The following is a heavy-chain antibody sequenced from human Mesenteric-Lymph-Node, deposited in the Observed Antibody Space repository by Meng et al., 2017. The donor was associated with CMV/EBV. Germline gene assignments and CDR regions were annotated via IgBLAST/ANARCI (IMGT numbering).Heavy chain of an antibody. D-gene: IGHD3-22*01. CDR3: AKQELTYYYDSSGYYSGWFDP. J-gene: IGHJ5*02. Sequence: GGSLRLSCAASGVTLDDYAMHWVRQAPGKGLEWVSGIKWNSDILGYADSVKGRFTISRDNSKNTLYLQMNSLRAEDTAVYYCAKQELTYYYDSSGYYSGWFDPWGQGTLVTVSS. CDR1: GVTLDDYA. V-gene: IGHV3-9*01. CDR2: IKWNSDIL.